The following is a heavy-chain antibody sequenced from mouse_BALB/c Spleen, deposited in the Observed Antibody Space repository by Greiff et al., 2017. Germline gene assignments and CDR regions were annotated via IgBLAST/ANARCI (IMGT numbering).Heavy chain of an antibody. V-gene: IGHV1-54*01. CDR1: GYAFTNYL. CDR3: ARGLLRYAMDY. J-gene: IGHJ4*01. Sequence: QVHVKQSGAELLRPGTSVKVSCKASGYAFTNYLIEWVKQRPGQGLEWIGVINPGSGGTNYNEKFKGKATLTADKSSSTAYMQLSSLTSDDAAVYFCARGLLRYAMDYWGQGTSVTVSS. CDR2: INPGSGGT. D-gene: IGHD1-1*01.